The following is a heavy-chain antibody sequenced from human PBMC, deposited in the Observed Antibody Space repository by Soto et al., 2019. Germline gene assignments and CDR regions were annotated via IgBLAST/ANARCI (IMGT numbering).Heavy chain of an antibody. CDR2: IYTSGST. CDR1: GGSISSYY. D-gene: IGHD4-17*01. CDR3: ARDSVTVNFDY. J-gene: IGHJ4*02. Sequence: SETQSLTCTVSGGSISSYYWSWIRQPAGKGPEWIGRIYTSGSTNYNPSLKSRVTMSVDTSKNQFSLKLSSVTAADTAVYYCARDSVTVNFDYWGQGTLVTVSS. V-gene: IGHV4-4*07.